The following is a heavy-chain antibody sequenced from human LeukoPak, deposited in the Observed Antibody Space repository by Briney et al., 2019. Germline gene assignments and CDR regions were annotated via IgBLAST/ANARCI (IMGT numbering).Heavy chain of an antibody. CDR3: ARVGIVGATAGLFDY. J-gene: IGHJ4*02. CDR1: GYTFTSYA. CDR2: INAGNGNT. Sequence: ASVKVSCKASGYTFTSYAMHWVRQAPGQRLEWMGWINAGNGNTKYSQKFQGRVTITRDTSASTAYMELSSLRSEDTAVYYCARVGIVGATAGLFDYWGQGTLVTVSS. D-gene: IGHD1-26*01. V-gene: IGHV1-3*01.